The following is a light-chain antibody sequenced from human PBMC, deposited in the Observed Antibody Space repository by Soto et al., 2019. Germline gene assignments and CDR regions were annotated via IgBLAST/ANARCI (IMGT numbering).Light chain of an antibody. V-gene: IGKV3D-20*01. CDR2: DAS. Sequence: EIVLAQSPATLSLSPGERATVSCGSSQSVSSSYLAWYQQKPGLAPRLLIYDASTRATGIPARFSGSGSGTDFTLTISSLQSEDSAVYFCQQNNRWPHITFGQGTRLEIK. CDR1: QSVSSSY. CDR3: QQNNRWPHIT. J-gene: IGKJ5*01.